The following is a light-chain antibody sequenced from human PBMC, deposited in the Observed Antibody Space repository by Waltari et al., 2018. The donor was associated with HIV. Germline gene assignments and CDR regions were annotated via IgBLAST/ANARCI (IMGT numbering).Light chain of an antibody. CDR2: EVS. Sequence: QSALTQPPSASGSPGQSVTISCTGTSSDVGGYSYVSWYQQHPGKPPKLMIYEVSARPSGVPVRFFGSKSGNTASLTVSGLQAEDEAEYFCSSYAGGNNYVFGTGTKVTVL. V-gene: IGLV2-8*01. CDR1: SSDVGGYSY. J-gene: IGLJ1*01. CDR3: SSYAGGNNYV.